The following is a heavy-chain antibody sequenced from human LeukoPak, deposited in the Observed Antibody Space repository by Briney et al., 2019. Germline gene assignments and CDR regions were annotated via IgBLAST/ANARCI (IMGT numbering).Heavy chain of an antibody. Sequence: GGSLRRSCAATGFTFSNHAMNWVRQAPGKGLEWVSAVSGSGGYTYYVDSVRGRFTISRDNSKNTLYLQLNSMTAEDTAVYYCAKARDIVVVPAAMCALDVWGQGTTVTVSS. D-gene: IGHD2-2*01. CDR2: VSGSGGYT. V-gene: IGHV3-23*01. CDR1: GFTFSNHA. CDR3: AKARDIVVVPAAMCALDV. J-gene: IGHJ6*02.